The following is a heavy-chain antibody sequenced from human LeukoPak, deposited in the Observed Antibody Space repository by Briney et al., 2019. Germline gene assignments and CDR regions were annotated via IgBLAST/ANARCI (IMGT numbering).Heavy chain of an antibody. Sequence: ASERVSCKASVYTFTGYYMHWVRQAPGQGVEGMGWINPNSGGTNYAQKLQVRVTMTRYTSISTAYMELRRLRSDDTSVYYCARDDVTTGGAIDYWGQGTQVTVSS. V-gene: IGHV1-2*02. CDR2: INPNSGGT. CDR1: VYTFTGYY. CDR3: ARDDVTTGGAIDY. D-gene: IGHD4-17*01. J-gene: IGHJ4*02.